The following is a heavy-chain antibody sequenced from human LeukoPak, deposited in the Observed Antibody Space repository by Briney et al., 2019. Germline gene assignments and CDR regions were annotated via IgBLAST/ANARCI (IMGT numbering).Heavy chain of an antibody. CDR1: GYTFTGNH. Sequence: ASVKVSCKASGYTFTGNHMHWVRQAPGQGLEWMGRIHPNNGKTNYAQKFRGRVTMTTDTSITTTYMELSGLTSDDTAMYYCARHSSNWFDPWGQGTLVTVSS. V-gene: IGHV1-2*06. J-gene: IGHJ5*02. CDR2: IHPNNGKT. CDR3: ARHSSNWFDP.